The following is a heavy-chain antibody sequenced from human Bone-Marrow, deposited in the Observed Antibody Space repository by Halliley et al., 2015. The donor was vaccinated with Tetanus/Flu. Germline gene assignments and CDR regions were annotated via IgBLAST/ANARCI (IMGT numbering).Heavy chain of an antibody. Sequence: LGWVGFIFYSGSPNYTPSLRSRVTLSVDTSKNQLSLKLRSVTAADTAVYYCARDSYGNGGCFDYWGQGTLVTVSS. V-gene: IGHV4-59*01. CDR2: IFYSGSP. CDR3: ARDSYGNGGCFDY. D-gene: IGHD2-8*01. J-gene: IGHJ4*02.